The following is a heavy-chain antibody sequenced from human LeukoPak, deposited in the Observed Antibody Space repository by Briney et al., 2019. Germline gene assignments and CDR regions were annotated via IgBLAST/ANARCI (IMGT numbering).Heavy chain of an antibody. CDR1: GYTFTSYG. Sequence: ASVTVSCKASGYTFTSYGNSWVRQAPGQGLEWMGWISAYNGNTNYAQKLQGRVTMTTDTSTSTAYMELRSLRSDDTAVYYCARDRTTVTTYYFDYWGQGTLVTVSS. CDR3: ARDRTTVTTYYFDY. CDR2: ISAYNGNT. V-gene: IGHV1-18*01. J-gene: IGHJ4*02. D-gene: IGHD4-17*01.